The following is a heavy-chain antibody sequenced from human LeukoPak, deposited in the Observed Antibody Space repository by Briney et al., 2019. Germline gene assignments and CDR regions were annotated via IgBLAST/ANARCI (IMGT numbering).Heavy chain of an antibody. CDR3: ARQTTVATDS. CDR1: GFTFSSYS. CDR2: ISSSSSTI. Sequence: QAGGSLRLSCAASGFTFSSYSMNWVRQAPGKGLEWVSYISSSSSTIYYADSMKGRFTISRDNAKNSLYLQMNSLRAEDTAVYYCARQTTVATDSWGQGTLVTVSS. J-gene: IGHJ4*02. V-gene: IGHV3-48*01. D-gene: IGHD4-23*01.